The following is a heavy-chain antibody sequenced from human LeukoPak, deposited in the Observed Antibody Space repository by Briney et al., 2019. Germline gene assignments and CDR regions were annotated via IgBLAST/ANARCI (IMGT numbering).Heavy chain of an antibody. J-gene: IGHJ4*02. V-gene: IGHV1-2*02. Sequence: ASVKVSCKASGYTFTGYYMHWVRQAPGQGLEWMGWINPNSGGTNYAQKFQGRVTMTRDTSISTAYMELSRLRSDDTAVYYCARGRPFTIFGVVIPDYWGQGTLVTVSS. CDR3: ARGRPFTIFGVVIPDY. CDR1: GYTFTGYY. CDR2: INPNSGGT. D-gene: IGHD3-3*01.